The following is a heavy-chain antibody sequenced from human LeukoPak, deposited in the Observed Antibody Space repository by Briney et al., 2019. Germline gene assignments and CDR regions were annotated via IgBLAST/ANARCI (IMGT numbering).Heavy chain of an antibody. CDR2: ISYDGSNK. CDR3: ASFGISWRSSY. J-gene: IGHJ4*02. Sequence: GSLRLSCAASGFTFSSYGMHWVRQAPGKGLEWVAVISYDGSNKYYADSVKGRFTISRDNSKNTLYLQMNSLRAEDTAVYYCASFGISWRSSYWGQGTLVTVSS. V-gene: IGHV3-30*03. D-gene: IGHD2-21*01. CDR1: GFTFSSYG.